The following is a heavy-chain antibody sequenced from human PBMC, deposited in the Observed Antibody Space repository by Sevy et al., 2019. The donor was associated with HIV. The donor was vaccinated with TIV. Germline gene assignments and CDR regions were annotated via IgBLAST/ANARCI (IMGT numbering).Heavy chain of an antibody. CDR2: LKSNVYGGTV. V-gene: IGHV3-49*04. CDR1: GFTFGDYC. CDR3: TQRKTAQSIFDY. J-gene: IGHJ4*02. D-gene: IGHD5-18*01. Sequence: FLRLSCTASGFTFGDYCMSCVRQAPGKGLEWVAFLKSNVYGGTVDHAASVKGRFIISRDDSKSIAYLQMNDLKTEDTGVYYCTQRKTAQSIFDYWGQGAQVTVSS.